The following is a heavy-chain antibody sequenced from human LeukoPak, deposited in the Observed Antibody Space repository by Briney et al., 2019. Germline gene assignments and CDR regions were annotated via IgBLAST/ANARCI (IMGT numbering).Heavy chain of an antibody. J-gene: IGHJ2*01. Sequence: PSETLSFTCNVSGGSINSYYWSWIRQPPGKGLEWIGYIYSSGSTNYNPSLKSRVTISVDTSKNQFSLKLSSVTAADTAVYYCARHTWYNGYDRYFDLWGRGTLVTVSS. CDR1: GGSINSYY. V-gene: IGHV4-4*09. CDR2: IYSSGST. D-gene: IGHD5-12*01. CDR3: ARHTWYNGYDRYFDL.